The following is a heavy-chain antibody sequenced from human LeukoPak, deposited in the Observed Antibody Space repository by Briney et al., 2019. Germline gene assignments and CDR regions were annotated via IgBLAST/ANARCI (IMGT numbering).Heavy chain of an antibody. Sequence: SETLSLTCTVSGGSISSYYWSWIRQPPGKGLEWIGYIYYSGSTNYNPSLKSRVTISVDTSKNQFSLKLSSETAADTAVYYCARVRGGSPQDYFDYWGQGTLVTVSS. CDR3: ARVRGGSPQDYFDY. V-gene: IGHV4-59*01. CDR2: IYYSGST. D-gene: IGHD1-26*01. J-gene: IGHJ4*02. CDR1: GGSISSYY.